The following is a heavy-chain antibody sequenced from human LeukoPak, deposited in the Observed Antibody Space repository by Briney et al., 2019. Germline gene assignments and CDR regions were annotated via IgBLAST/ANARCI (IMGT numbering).Heavy chain of an antibody. J-gene: IGHJ4*02. Sequence: GESLKISCKGSGYNFNTYWIAWVRQAPGKGLEWMGIIYPGDSDTKYSPSFEGQVTISADKSVSTAYLQWSSLEASDTAMYYCARRGSPPVDFDYWGQGTLVTVSS. CDR1: GYNFNTYW. V-gene: IGHV5-51*01. CDR2: IYPGDSDT. CDR3: ARRGSPPVDFDY.